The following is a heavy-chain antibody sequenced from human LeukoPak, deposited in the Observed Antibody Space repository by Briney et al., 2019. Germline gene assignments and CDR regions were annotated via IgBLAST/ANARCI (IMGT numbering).Heavy chain of an antibody. CDR1: GASVSSGSYY. J-gene: IGHJ4*02. Sequence: PSETLSLTCNVSGASVSSGSYYWSWIRQPPGKELEWIGYIYYSGSTYYNPSLKSRVTISVDTSKNQFSLKLSSVTAADTAVYYCAREYSSSWYGRYFDYWGQGTLVTVSS. V-gene: IGHV4-61*01. CDR3: AREYSSSWYGRYFDY. D-gene: IGHD6-13*01. CDR2: IYYSGST.